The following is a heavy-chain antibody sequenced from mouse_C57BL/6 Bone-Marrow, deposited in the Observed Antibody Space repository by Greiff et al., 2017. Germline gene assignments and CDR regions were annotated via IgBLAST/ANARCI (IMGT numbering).Heavy chain of an antibody. V-gene: IGHV2-6-1*01. CDR1: GFSLTSYG. D-gene: IGHD1-1*02. J-gene: IGHJ4*01. Sequence: VMLVESGPGLVAPSQSLSITCTVSGFSLTSYGVHWVRQPPGKGLEWLVVIWSDGSTTYNSALKSRLSISKDNSKSQVFLKMNSLQTDDTAMYYCARHEDYDYYAMDYWGQGTSVTVSS. CDR2: IWSDGST. CDR3: ARHEDYDYYAMDY.